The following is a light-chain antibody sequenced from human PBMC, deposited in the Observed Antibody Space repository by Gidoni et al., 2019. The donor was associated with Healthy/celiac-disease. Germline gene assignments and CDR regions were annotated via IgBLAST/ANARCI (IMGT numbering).Light chain of an antibody. V-gene: IGLV2-23*01. J-gene: IGLJ1*01. Sequence: QSALTQPASVSGSPGQSITISCTGTSSDVGSYNLVSWYQQHPGKAPKLMIYEGSKRPSGVSNRFSGSKSGNTASLTISGLQAEHEADYYCCCRVFGTGTKVTVL. CDR2: EGS. CDR3: CCRV. CDR1: SSDVGSYNL.